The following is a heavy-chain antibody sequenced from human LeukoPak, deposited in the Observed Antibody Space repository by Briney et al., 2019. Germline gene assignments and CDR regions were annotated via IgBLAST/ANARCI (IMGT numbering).Heavy chain of an antibody. CDR2: ISRSGSTK. CDR3: AKGYDGDYYYYMDV. CDR1: GFAFTTYW. D-gene: IGHD2-8*01. Sequence: PGGSLRLSCAASGFAFTTYWMHWVRQAPGKGLEWVSSISRSGSTKYYADSVKGRFTISRDNAKNSLYLQMNSLRAEDTALYYCAKGYDGDYYYYMDVWGKGTTVTISS. J-gene: IGHJ6*03. V-gene: IGHV3-11*01.